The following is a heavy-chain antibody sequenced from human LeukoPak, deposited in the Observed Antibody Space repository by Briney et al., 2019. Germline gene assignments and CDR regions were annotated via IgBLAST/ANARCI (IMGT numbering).Heavy chain of an antibody. CDR3: ARAPGSRYYGAS. CDR2: IIPIFGTA. CDR1: GGTFSSYA. V-gene: IGHV1-69*13. D-gene: IGHD3-3*01. J-gene: IGHJ4*02. Sequence: GASVKVSCKASGGTFSSYAISWVRQAPGQGLEWIGGIIPIFGTANYAQKFQGRVPITADESRSKAYMELSSLRSEDTAVYYCARAPGSRYYGASWGQGTLVTVSS.